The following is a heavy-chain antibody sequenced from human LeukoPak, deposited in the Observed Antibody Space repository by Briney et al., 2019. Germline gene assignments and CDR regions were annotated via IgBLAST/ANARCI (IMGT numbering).Heavy chain of an antibody. Sequence: AGGSLRLSCAAAGYSFSYYGMHWVRQAPGKGLQWVAVISYDGRTKYYADSVKGRFTISRDNSKNTLYLQMNSLRAEDTAVYYCAKDWKQQLARLYYYGMDVWGQGTTVTVSS. CDR2: ISYDGRTK. CDR1: GYSFSYYG. J-gene: IGHJ6*02. V-gene: IGHV3-30*18. CDR3: AKDWKQQLARLYYYGMDV. D-gene: IGHD6-13*01.